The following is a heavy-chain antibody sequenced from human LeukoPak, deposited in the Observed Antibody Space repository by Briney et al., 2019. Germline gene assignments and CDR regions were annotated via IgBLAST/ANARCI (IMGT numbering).Heavy chain of an antibody. J-gene: IGHJ4*02. CDR2: INPNSGGT. D-gene: IGHD6-19*01. Sequence: ASVMVSCKTSGYTFTGYYIHWVRQAPGQGLEWMGYINPNSGGTNYAQKFQGRVTMTRDTSISTAYMEMSRLRSDDTAVYYCARGVAGTGDWGQGTLVTVSS. V-gene: IGHV1-2*02. CDR1: GYTFTGYY. CDR3: ARGVAGTGD.